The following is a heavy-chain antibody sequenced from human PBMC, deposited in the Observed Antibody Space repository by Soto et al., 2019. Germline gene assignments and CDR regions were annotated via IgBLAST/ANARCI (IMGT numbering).Heavy chain of an antibody. Sequence: GGFLRLSCAASGFTFSSYWMSWVRQAPGKGLEWVANIKQDGREKYYVDSLKGRFTISRDNAKNSLYLQMNSRRAEDTAVYYCARARLWSSSWYVNYWGQGTLVTVSS. V-gene: IGHV3-7*05. J-gene: IGHJ4*02. CDR2: IKQDGREK. CDR1: GFTFSSYW. D-gene: IGHD6-13*01. CDR3: ARARLWSSSWYVNY.